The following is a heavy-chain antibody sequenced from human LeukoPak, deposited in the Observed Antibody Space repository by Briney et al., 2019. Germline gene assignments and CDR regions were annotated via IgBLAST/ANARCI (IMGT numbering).Heavy chain of an antibody. J-gene: IGHJ4*02. CDR2: INTDGSST. Sequence: GGSLRLSCAASGFTYSRYWMHWVRQAPGKGLVWVSRINTDGSSTNYADSVKGRFTISRDNAKNTLYLQMNSLRAEDTAVYYCAFGVYYFDYWGQGTLVTVSS. D-gene: IGHD3-10*01. V-gene: IGHV3-74*01. CDR1: GFTYSRYW. CDR3: AFGVYYFDY.